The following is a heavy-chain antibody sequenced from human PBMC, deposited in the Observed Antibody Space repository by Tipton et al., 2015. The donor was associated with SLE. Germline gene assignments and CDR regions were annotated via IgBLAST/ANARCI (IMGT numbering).Heavy chain of an antibody. J-gene: IGHJ6*03. Sequence: TLSLTCTVSGGSIFSYYWSWIRQPPGKGLEWIGYIYFSGSTNYNPSLRSRVTMSIDTSNNQFSLKLSSVTAADTAVYFCARDGGAAADSYNDYMDVWGRGTTVTVSS. CDR2: IYFSGST. D-gene: IGHD6-13*01. CDR3: ARDGGAAADSYNDYMDV. CDR1: GGSIFSYY. V-gene: IGHV4-59*01.